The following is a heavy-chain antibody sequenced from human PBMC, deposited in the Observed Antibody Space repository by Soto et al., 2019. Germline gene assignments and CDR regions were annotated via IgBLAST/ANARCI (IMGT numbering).Heavy chain of an antibody. CDR1: GYTFTSYD. Sequence: QVQLVQSGAKVKKPGASVKVSCKASGYTFTSYDIDWVRQATGQGLEWMGWMNPNSGNTASTKKFQGRVTMTRNTSISTAYMELSSLRSEDTAVYYCAREIAVAGFDYWGQGTLVTVSS. CDR3: AREIAVAGFDY. J-gene: IGHJ4*02. V-gene: IGHV1-8*01. D-gene: IGHD6-19*01. CDR2: MNPNSGNT.